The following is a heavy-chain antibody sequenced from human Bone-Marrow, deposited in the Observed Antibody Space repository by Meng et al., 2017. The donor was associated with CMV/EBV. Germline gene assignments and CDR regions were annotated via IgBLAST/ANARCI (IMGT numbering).Heavy chain of an antibody. CDR3: AKAYYDFWSGYYMDV. CDR1: GFTFDDYA. CDR2: ISWNSGSI. D-gene: IGHD3-3*01. V-gene: IGHV3-9*01. Sequence: GGSLRLSCAASGFTFDDYAMHWVRQAPGKGLEWVSGISWNSGSIGYADSVKGRFTISRDNAKNSLYLQMNSLRAEDTALYYCAKAYYDFWSGYYMDVWGQGTTVTFAS. J-gene: IGHJ6*02.